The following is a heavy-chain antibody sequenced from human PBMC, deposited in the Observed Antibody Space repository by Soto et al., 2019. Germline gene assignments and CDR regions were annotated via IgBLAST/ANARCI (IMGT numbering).Heavy chain of an antibody. V-gene: IGHV3-48*03. D-gene: IGHD3-10*01. J-gene: IGHJ4*02. CDR1: GFTFSSYE. CDR3: ARVVSRRRGDNYYFDY. Sequence: LRLSCAASGFTFSSYEMNWVRQAPGKGLEWVSYISSSGSTIYYADSVKGRFTISRDNAKNSLYLQMNSLRAEDTAVYYCARVVSRRRGDNYYFDYWGQGTLVTVSS. CDR2: ISSSGSTI.